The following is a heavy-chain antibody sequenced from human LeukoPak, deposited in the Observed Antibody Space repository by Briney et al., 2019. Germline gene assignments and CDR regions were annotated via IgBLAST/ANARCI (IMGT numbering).Heavy chain of an antibody. CDR2: ISYDGSNK. D-gene: IGHD3-22*01. V-gene: IGHV3-30*18. CDR3: AKEGPYDSSGYYLPFDY. Sequence: PGGSLRLSCAASGFTFSSYGMHWVRQASGKGLEWVAVISYDGSNKYYADSVKGRFTISRDNSKNTLYLQMNSLRAEDTAVYYCAKEGPYDSSGYYLPFDYWGQGTLVTVSS. J-gene: IGHJ4*02. CDR1: GFTFSSYG.